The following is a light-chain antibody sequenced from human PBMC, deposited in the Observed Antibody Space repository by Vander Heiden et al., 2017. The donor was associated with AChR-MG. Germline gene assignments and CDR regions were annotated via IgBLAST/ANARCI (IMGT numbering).Light chain of an antibody. V-gene: IGKV1-39*01. Sequence: DIQMAQSPSSLSASVGDRVTITCRASQSISSYLNWYQQKPGKAPKLLIYAASSLQSGVTSRFSGSGSGTDFTLTISSLQPEDFATYYCQQRDSTPGTFGQGTKVEIK. CDR2: AAS. CDR1: QSISSY. J-gene: IGKJ1*01. CDR3: QQRDSTPGT.